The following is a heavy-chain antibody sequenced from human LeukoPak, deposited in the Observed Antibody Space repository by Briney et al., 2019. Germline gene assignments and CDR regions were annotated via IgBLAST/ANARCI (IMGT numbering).Heavy chain of an antibody. CDR1: GGSISSSSYS. V-gene: IGHV4-39*01. D-gene: IGHD7-27*01. J-gene: IGHJ6*02. CDR2: IYYSGST. CDR3: AVSSANWGLAPQDYYYYGMDV. Sequence: PSETLSLTCTVSGGSISSSSYSWGWIRQPPGKGLEWIGSIYYSGSTYYNPSLKSRVTISVDTSKNQFSLKLSSVTAADTAVYYCAVSSANWGLAPQDYYYYGMDVWGQGTTVTVSS.